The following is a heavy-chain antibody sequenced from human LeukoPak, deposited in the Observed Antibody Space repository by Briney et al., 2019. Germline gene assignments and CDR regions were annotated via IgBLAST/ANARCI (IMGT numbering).Heavy chain of an antibody. J-gene: IGHJ6*02. CDR2: ISFDGSNK. D-gene: IGHD2-2*02. CDR1: GFTFSSYG. V-gene: IGHV3-30*18. Sequence: GGSLRLSCAASGFTFSSYGMHWVRQAPGRGLEWVAAISFDGSNKYYADSVKGRFTISRDNPKNTLYLQMNSLRAEDTAVYYCAKGDCSSTSCYSLDVWGQGTTVTVSS. CDR3: AKGDCSSTSCYSLDV.